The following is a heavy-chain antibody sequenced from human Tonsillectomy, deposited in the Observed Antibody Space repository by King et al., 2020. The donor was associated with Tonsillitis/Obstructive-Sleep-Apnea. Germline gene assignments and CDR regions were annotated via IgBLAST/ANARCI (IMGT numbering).Heavy chain of an antibody. CDR3: ARGDYYAMDV. Sequence: VQLVESGAEVKKPGASVKVSCTASGYTFTGYYLHWVRQAPGQGLEWMGWINPNSGGTKYAQKFQGRVNMTRDTSISTAYMELNRLRSDDTAVYYCARGDYYAMDVWGQGTTVTVSS. CDR2: INPNSGGT. V-gene: IGHV1-2*02. J-gene: IGHJ6*02. CDR1: GYTFTGYY.